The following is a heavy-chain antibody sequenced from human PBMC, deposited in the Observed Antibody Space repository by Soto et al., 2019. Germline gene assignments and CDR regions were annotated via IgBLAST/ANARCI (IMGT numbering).Heavy chain of an antibody. D-gene: IGHD3-10*01. CDR3: AKVWFGESFPFEN. V-gene: IGHV3-23*01. CDR1: GFTFSSYA. Sequence: GGSMRLSCVASGFTFSSYALDWVRQAPGKGLEWVSSISGGGTTYHADSVKGRFTISRDNSKNTLYLQMNSLRAEDTAIYYCAKVWFGESFPFENWGQGT. CDR2: ISGGGTT. J-gene: IGHJ4*02.